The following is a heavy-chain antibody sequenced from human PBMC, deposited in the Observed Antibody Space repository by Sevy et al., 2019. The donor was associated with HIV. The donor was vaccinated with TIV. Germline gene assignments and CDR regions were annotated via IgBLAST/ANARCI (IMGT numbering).Heavy chain of an antibody. Sequence: GGSLRLSCGAAGFNFNNYAMTWVRQAPGKGLEWVSGISFSGSKTYYAESVKGRFSISRDPSKNTLYLQMNNVRVEDTAVYFCAKTPFMDFWNDYYSFYFDFWGQGTLVTVSS. D-gene: IGHD3-3*01. CDR1: GFNFNNYA. J-gene: IGHJ4*02. V-gene: IGHV3-23*01. CDR2: ISFSGSKT. CDR3: AKTPFMDFWNDYYSFYFDF.